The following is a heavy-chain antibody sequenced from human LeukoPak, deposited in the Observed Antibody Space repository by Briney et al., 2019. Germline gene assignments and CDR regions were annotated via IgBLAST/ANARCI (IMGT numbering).Heavy chain of an antibody. CDR2: IYYSGST. CDR1: GGSISSYY. J-gene: IGHJ4*02. D-gene: IGHD2-21*01. CDR3: ARRRWGYHYYFDY. V-gene: IGHV4-39*01. Sequence: PSETLSLTCTVSGGSISSYYWGWIRQPPGKGLEWIGSIYYSGSTYYNPSLKSRVTISVDTSKNQFSLKLSSVTAADTAVYYCARRRWGYHYYFDYWGQGTLVTVSS.